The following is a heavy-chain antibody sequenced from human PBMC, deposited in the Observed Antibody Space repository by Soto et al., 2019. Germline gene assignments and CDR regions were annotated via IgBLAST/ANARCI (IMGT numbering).Heavy chain of an antibody. V-gene: IGHV3-53*01. CDR3: ARAGSDPETFYISSYYAMDV. D-gene: IGHD3-10*01. Sequence: HPWGSLRLSCAASGFSVSSYYMSWVRQAPGKGLEWVSLIYSGGDTYYADSVKGRFTISRDISSNTIYLHMTSLRADDSAIYYCARAGSDPETFYISSYYAMDVWGRGTTVNVSS. CDR2: IYSGGDT. J-gene: IGHJ6*02. CDR1: GFSVSSYY.